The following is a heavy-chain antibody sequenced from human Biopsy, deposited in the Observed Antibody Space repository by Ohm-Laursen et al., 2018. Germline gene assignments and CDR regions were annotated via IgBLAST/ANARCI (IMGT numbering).Heavy chain of an antibody. D-gene: IGHD5-24*01. CDR3: ASAGYNPDWNFDL. V-gene: IGHV4-59*08. CDR1: GGSFSGYY. Sequence: GTLSLTCTVSGGSFSGYYWSWIRQPPGKGLEWIGYISGSSNTNYNPSLKSRVTLSTDTSEPQFSLRLSSVTAADTAVYYCASAGYNPDWNFDLWGRGTRVTVSS. J-gene: IGHJ2*01. CDR2: ISGSSNT.